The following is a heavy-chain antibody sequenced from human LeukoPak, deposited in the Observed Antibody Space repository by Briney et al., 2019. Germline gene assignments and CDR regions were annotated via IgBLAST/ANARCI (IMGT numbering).Heavy chain of an antibody. D-gene: IGHD6-19*01. Sequence: GGSPRLSCAASGFPFSSYAMSWVPQAPGKGLEWVSAISGSGGSTYYADSVKGRFTISRDNSKNTLYLQMNSLRAEDTAVYYCAKWEYSSGWYFFDYWGQGTLVTVSS. CDR3: AKWEYSSGWYFFDY. J-gene: IGHJ4*02. V-gene: IGHV3-23*01. CDR2: ISGSGGST. CDR1: GFPFSSYA.